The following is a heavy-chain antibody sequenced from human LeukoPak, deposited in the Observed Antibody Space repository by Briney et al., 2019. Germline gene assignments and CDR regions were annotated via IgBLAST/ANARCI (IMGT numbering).Heavy chain of an antibody. CDR1: GGSISSSY. Sequence: SETLSLTCTVSGGSISSSYWSWIRQPAGKGLEWIGRIYTSGSTNYNPSLKSRVTMSVDTSKNQFSLKLSSVTAADTAVYYCASLWPRGWFDPWGQGTLVTVSS. V-gene: IGHV4-4*07. J-gene: IGHJ5*02. CDR2: IYTSGST. CDR3: ASLWPRGWFDP. D-gene: IGHD2-21*01.